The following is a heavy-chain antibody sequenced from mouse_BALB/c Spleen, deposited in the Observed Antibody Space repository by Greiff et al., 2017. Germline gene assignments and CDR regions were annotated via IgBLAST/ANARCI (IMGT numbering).Heavy chain of an antibody. CDR2: INPSNGRT. V-gene: IGHV1S81*02. D-gene: IGHD1-1*01. Sequence: VQLQQPGAELVKPGASVKLSCKASGYTFTSYWMHWVKQRPGQGLEWIGEINPSNGRTNYNEKFKSKATLTVDKSSSTAYMQLSSLTSEDSAVYYCARGPYYGSSYAMDYWGQGTSVTVSS. CDR1: GYTFTSYW. J-gene: IGHJ4*01. CDR3: ARGPYYGSSYAMDY.